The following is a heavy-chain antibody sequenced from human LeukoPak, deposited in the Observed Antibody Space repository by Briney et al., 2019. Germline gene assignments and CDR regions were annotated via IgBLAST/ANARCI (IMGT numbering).Heavy chain of an antibody. CDR2: ISSSSSTI. J-gene: IGHJ6*03. Sequence: GGSLRLSCAASGFTFSSYSMNWVRQAPGKGLEWVSYISSSSSTIYYADSVKGRFTISRDNAKNSLYLQMNSLRAEDTAVYYCARSGIAVAGHYMDVWGKGTTVTVSS. V-gene: IGHV3-48*04. CDR1: GFTFSSYS. CDR3: ARSGIAVAGHYMDV. D-gene: IGHD6-19*01.